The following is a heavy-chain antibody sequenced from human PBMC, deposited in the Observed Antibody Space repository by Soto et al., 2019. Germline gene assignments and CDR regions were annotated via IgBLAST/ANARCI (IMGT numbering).Heavy chain of an antibody. CDR1: GYTFTSYD. J-gene: IGHJ3*02. CDR3: ARFSIAAAGDAFDI. V-gene: IGHV1-8*01. CDR2: MNPNSGNT. D-gene: IGHD6-13*01. Sequence: QVQLVQSGAEVKKPGASVKVSCKASGYTFTSYDINWVRQATGQGLEWMGWMNPNSGNTGYAQKFQGRVTMTRNTSISTAYMELSSLRSEDTAVYYCARFSIAAAGDAFDIWGQGTMVTVSS.